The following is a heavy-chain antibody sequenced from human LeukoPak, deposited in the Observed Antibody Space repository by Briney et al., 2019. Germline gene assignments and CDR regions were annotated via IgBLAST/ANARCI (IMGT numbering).Heavy chain of an antibody. Sequence: PGGSLRLSCATSGLTVRSNYMSWGRQAPGKGLEWVSAIYSGGSTYYADPVTGRFTISSNHSKNTMHFQMNKQKTEDTTAYDCARVLWELLGRGGSYYFDYWGQGTLVTVSS. D-gene: IGHD1-26*01. CDR3: ARVLWELLGRGGSYYFDY. J-gene: IGHJ4*02. CDR1: GLTVRSNY. CDR2: IYSGGST. V-gene: IGHV3-53*01.